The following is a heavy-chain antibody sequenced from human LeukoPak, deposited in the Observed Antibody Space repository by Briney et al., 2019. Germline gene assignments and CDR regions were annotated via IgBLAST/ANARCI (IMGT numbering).Heavy chain of an antibody. CDR2: INHSGST. D-gene: IGHD6-19*01. CDR1: GGSFSGYY. CDR3: ARGRRQWLVGGAFDY. Sequence: KPSETLSLTCAVYGGSFSGYYWSWIRQPPGKGLEWIGEINHSGSTNYNPPLKSRVTISVDTSKNQFSLKLSSVTAADTAVYCCARGRRQWLVGGAFDYWGQGTLVTVSS. V-gene: IGHV4-34*01. J-gene: IGHJ4*02.